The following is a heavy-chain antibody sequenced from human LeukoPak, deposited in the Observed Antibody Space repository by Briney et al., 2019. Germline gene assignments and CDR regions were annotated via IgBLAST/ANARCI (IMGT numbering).Heavy chain of an antibody. CDR1: GFTFSSYG. J-gene: IGHJ4*02. Sequence: GGSLRLSCAASGFTFSSYGMHWVRQAPGKGLEWVAVISYDGSNKYYADSVKGRFTISRDNSKNTLYLQMNSLRAEDTAVYYCAKESQILEYSSSSDYWGQGTLVTVSS. CDR3: AKESQILEYSSSSDY. V-gene: IGHV3-30*18. CDR2: ISYDGSNK. D-gene: IGHD6-6*01.